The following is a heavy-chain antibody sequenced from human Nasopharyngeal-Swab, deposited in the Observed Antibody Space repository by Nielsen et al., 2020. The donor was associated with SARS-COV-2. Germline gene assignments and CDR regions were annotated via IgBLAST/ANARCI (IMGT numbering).Heavy chain of an antibody. V-gene: IGHV1-2*04. CDR1: GYTFTGYY. Sequence: ASVKVSCKASGYTFTGYYMHWVRQAPGQGLEWMGWINPNSGGTNYAQKFQGWVTMTRDTSISTAYMELSRLRSDDTAVYYCARGEAAAGTGKGEYYYGMDVWGQETTVTVSS. D-gene: IGHD6-13*01. CDR3: ARGEAAAGTGKGEYYYGMDV. CDR2: INPNSGGT. J-gene: IGHJ6*02.